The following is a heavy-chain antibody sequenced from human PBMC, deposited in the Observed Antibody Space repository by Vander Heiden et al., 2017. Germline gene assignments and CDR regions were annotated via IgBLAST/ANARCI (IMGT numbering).Heavy chain of an antibody. J-gene: IGHJ4*02. CDR3: AKDRWFGESHNRFDS. CDR1: GFTFSTYA. CDR2: MSVSGGST. D-gene: IGHD3-10*01. V-gene: IGHV3-23*01. Sequence: EVQLLESGGGLVQPGGSLRLSCSASGFTFSTYAMGWVRQAPGKGLEWVSSMSVSGGSTYYADSVKGRFTISRDNSKNTLYLQMNSLRAEDTAVYYCAKDRWFGESHNRFDSWGQGTLVTVSP.